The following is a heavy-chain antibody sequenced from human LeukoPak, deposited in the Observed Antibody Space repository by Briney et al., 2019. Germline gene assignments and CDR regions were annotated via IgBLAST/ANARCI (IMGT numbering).Heavy chain of an antibody. D-gene: IGHD3-10*01. V-gene: IGHV4-59*04. Sequence: SETLSLTCTVSGGSISSYYWSWIRQPPGKGLEYIGYIYYSGSTYYNPSLKSRVTISVDTSKNQFSLKLSSVTAADTAVYYCARWFRLADYFDYWGQGTLVTVSS. CDR1: GGSISSYY. CDR2: IYYSGST. J-gene: IGHJ4*02. CDR3: ARWFRLADYFDY.